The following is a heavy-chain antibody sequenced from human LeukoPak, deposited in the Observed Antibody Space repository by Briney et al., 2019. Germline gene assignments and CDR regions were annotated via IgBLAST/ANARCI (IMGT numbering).Heavy chain of an antibody. CDR1: GGSISSYY. D-gene: IGHD1-26*01. CDR2: IYYSGST. CDR3: ARAGGREYSGSYPNWFGP. Sequence: SETLSLTCTVSGGSISSYYWSWIRQPPGKGLEWIGYIYYSGSTNYNPSLKSRVTISVDTSKNQFSLKLSSVTAADTAVYYCARAGGREYSGSYPNWFGPWGQATLVTVSS. V-gene: IGHV4-59*01. J-gene: IGHJ5*02.